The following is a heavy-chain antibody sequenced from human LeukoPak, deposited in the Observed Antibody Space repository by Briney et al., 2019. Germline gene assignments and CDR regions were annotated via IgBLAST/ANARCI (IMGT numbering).Heavy chain of an antibody. CDR1: GFPFSDYS. J-gene: IGHJ4*02. V-gene: IGHV3-48*04. Sequence: PGGSLRLSCTASGFPFSDYSMNWVRQAPGKGLEWISYIGISSGNTKYADSVRGRFTISADNAKNSLYLQMNSLGVEDTAVYYCARDHNYAFDNWGQGTWSPSPQ. CDR2: IGISSGNT. D-gene: IGHD1-1*01. CDR3: ARDHNYAFDN.